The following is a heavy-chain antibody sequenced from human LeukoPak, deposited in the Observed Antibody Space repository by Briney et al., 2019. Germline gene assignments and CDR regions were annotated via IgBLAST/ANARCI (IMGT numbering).Heavy chain of an antibody. Sequence: PGGSLRLSCAASGFTFGSYAMSWVRQAPGKGLQWVSTISGSGGSTYYADSVKGRFTISRDNSKNTLYLQMNSLRAEDTAVYYCAKDLVVVGYYFDFWGRGALVTVSS. V-gene: IGHV3-23*01. CDR3: AKDLVVVGYYFDF. D-gene: IGHD3-22*01. CDR2: ISGSGGST. J-gene: IGHJ4*02. CDR1: GFTFGSYA.